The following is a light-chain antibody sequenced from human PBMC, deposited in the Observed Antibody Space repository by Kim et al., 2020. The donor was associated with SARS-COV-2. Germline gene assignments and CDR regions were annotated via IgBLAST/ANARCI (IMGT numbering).Light chain of an antibody. CDR1: SGHSSYA. J-gene: IGLJ3*02. CDR3: QTWGTGRGV. CDR2: LNSDGSH. Sequence: QLALTQSPSASASLGASVKLTCTLSSGHSSYAIAWYQQQPEKGPRYLMKLNSDGSHSKGDGIPDRFSGSSSGAERYLTISSLQSEDEADYYCQTWGTGRGVFGGGTQLTVL. V-gene: IGLV4-69*01.